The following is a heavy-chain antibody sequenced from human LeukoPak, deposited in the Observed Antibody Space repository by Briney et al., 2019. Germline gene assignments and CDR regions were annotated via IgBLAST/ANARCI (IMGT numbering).Heavy chain of an antibody. D-gene: IGHD3-10*01. CDR2: ISAYNGNT. CDR1: GYTFTSYG. CDR3: ARILWFWEVEIRYGMDV. Sequence: ASVKVSCKASGYTFTSYGISWVRQAPGQGLEWMGWISAYNGNTNYAQKLQGRVTMTTDTSTSTAYMELRSLRSDDTAVYYCARILWFWEVEIRYGMDVWGQGTTVTVSS. J-gene: IGHJ6*02. V-gene: IGHV1-18*01.